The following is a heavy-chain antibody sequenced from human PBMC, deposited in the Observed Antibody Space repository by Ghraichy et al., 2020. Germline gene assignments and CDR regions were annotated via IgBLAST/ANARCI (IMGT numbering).Heavy chain of an antibody. Sequence: GGSLRLSCAASGFTVSSNYMSWVRQAPGKGLEWVSVIYSGGSTYYADSVKGRFTISRDNSKNTLYLQLNSLRAEDTAVYYCARVGYYYDSSGYPYYFDYWGQGTLVTVSS. CDR1: GFTVSSNY. CDR2: IYSGGST. CDR3: ARVGYYYDSSGYPYYFDY. D-gene: IGHD3-22*01. V-gene: IGHV3-53*01. J-gene: IGHJ4*02.